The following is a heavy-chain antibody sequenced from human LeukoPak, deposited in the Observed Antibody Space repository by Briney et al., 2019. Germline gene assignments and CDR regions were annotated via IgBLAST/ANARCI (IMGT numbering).Heavy chain of an antibody. Sequence: ASVKVSCKASGCTFTSYYMHWVRQAPGQGLEWMGIINPSGGSTSYAQKFQGRVTMTRDTSTSTVYMELSSLRSEDTAVYYCARGSLLILRFLEWEPINWFDPWGQGTLVTVFS. CDR1: GCTFTSYY. V-gene: IGHV1-46*01. J-gene: IGHJ5*02. CDR2: INPSGGST. CDR3: ARGSLLILRFLEWEPINWFDP. D-gene: IGHD3-3*01.